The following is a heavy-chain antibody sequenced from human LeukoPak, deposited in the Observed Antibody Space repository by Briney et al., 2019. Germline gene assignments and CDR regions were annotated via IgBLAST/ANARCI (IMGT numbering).Heavy chain of an antibody. J-gene: IGHJ6*03. V-gene: IGHV3-64*02. D-gene: IGHD6-13*01. CDR1: GFTFSSYA. CDR3: ARGIGSGAAGTYYYYYYMDV. Sequence: GGSLRLSCAASGFTFSSYAMHWVRQAPGKGLEYVSGISTNGGSTYYADSVKGRFTISRDNSKNTLFLQMGSLRAEDTAVYYCARGIGSGAAGTYYYYYYMDVWGKGTTVTISS. CDR2: ISTNGGST.